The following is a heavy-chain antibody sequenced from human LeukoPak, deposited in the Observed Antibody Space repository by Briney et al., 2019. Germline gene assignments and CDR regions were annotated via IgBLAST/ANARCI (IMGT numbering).Heavy chain of an antibody. CDR3: AKVDGSCVY. V-gene: IGHV3-30*18. D-gene: IGHD1-26*01. CDR1: GFTFSSYG. CDR2: ISYDGSNK. J-gene: IGHJ4*02. Sequence: GGSLRPSCAASGFTFSSYGMHWVRQAPGKGLEWVAVISYDGSNKYYADSVKGRFTISRDNSKNTLYLQMNSLRAEDTAVYYCAKVDGSCVYWGQGTLVTVSS.